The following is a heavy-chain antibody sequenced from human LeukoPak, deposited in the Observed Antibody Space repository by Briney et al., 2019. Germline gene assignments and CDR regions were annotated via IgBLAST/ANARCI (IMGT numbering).Heavy chain of an antibody. CDR3: AGGYSYGWLAFDY. D-gene: IGHD5-18*01. Sequence: GGSLRLSCAASGFTFSSYGMHWVRQAPGKGLEWVAFIRYDGSNKYYADSVKVRFTISRDNSKNTLYLQMNSLRAEDTAVYYCAGGYSYGWLAFDYWGQGTLVTVSS. J-gene: IGHJ4*02. V-gene: IGHV3-30*02. CDR1: GFTFSSYG. CDR2: IRYDGSNK.